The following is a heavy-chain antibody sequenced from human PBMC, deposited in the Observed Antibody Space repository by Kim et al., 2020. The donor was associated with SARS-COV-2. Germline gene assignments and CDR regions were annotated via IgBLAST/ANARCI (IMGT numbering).Heavy chain of an antibody. D-gene: IGHD3-10*01. Sequence: SETLSLTCAVYGGSFSGYYWSWIRQPPGKGLEWIGEINHSGSTNYNPSLKSRVTISVDTSKNQFSLKLSSVTAADTAVYYCVRVLIDGSGNHYYGMDVWGQGTTVTVSS. CDR2: INHSGST. CDR3: VRVLIDGSGNHYYGMDV. CDR1: GGSFSGYY. V-gene: IGHV4-34*01. J-gene: IGHJ6*02.